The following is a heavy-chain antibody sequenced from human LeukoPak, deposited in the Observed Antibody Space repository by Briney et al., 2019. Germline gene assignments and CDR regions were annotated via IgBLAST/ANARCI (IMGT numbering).Heavy chain of an antibody. CDR2: ISYDGSNK. D-gene: IGHD3-10*01. CDR3: AREALQTVPGYGSGSYSLDY. Sequence: GGSLRLSCAASGFTFSSYAMHWVRQAPGKGLEWVAVISYDGSNKYYADSVKGRFTISRDNSKNTLYLQMNSLRAEDTAVYYCAREALQTVPGYGSGSYSLDYWGQGTLVTVSS. V-gene: IGHV3-30*04. J-gene: IGHJ4*02. CDR1: GFTFSSYA.